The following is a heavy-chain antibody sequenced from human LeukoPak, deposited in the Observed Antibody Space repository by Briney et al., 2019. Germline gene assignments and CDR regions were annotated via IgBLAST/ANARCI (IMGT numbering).Heavy chain of an antibody. Sequence: SLRLSCAGSGFIFNNYAMHWVRQPPGKGLEWVSGISWNSGSIDYADSVKGRFTISRDNAKNSLYLQMNSLRAEDTAVYYCARTTVTTVPDYWGQGTLVTVSS. J-gene: IGHJ4*02. CDR1: GFIFNNYA. V-gene: IGHV3-9*01. CDR3: ARTTVTTVPDY. D-gene: IGHD4-11*01. CDR2: ISWNSGSI.